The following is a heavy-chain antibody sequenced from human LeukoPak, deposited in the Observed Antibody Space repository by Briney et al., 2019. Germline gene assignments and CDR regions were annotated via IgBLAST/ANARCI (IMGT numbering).Heavy chain of an antibody. CDR2: INHSGNT. CDR3: ARVRSYDSSGKTEFDY. Sequence: PSETLSLTCAVYGGSFSGYYWSWIRQPPGKGLEWIGEINHSGNTNYNPSLKSRVTISVDKSKNQFSLKLSSVTAADTAVYYCARVRSYDSSGKTEFDYWGQGTLVTVSS. V-gene: IGHV4-34*01. J-gene: IGHJ4*02. D-gene: IGHD3-22*01. CDR1: GGSFSGYY.